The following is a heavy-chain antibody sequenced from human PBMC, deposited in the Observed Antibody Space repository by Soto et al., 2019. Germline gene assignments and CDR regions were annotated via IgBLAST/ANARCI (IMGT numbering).Heavy chain of an antibody. V-gene: IGHV3-33*01. CDR3: GRGGPSGVSVGRDYYYYYMDV. J-gene: IGHJ6*03. Sequence: PGGSLRLSCAASGFTFSSYGMHWVRQAPGKGLEWVAVIWYDGSNKYYADSVKGRFTISRDNSKNTLYLQMNSLRAEDTAVYYCGRGGPSGVSVGRDYYYYYMDVGGKGTTVTVSS. CDR2: IWYDGSNK. CDR1: GFTFSSYG. D-gene: IGHD3-3*01.